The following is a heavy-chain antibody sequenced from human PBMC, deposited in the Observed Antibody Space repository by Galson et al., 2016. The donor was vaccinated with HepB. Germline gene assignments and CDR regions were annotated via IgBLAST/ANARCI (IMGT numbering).Heavy chain of an antibody. V-gene: IGHV4-4*02. CDR2: IYQTGTA. CDR3: SRGTLGTTATMAFDH. J-gene: IGHJ4*02. D-gene: IGHD1-26*01. CDR1: GATISNDYW. Sequence: SETLSLTCAVSGATISNDYWWSWVRQSPEEGFEWLGEIYQTGTANYNPSFTRRATISVDTSKNEISLRLDSVTAADTAVYYCSRGTLGTTATMAFDHRGQGTPVSVSS.